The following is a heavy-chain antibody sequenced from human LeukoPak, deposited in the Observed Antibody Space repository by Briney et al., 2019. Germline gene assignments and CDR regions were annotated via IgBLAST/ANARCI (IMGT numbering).Heavy chain of an antibody. CDR1: GFTVSSNY. J-gene: IGHJ4*02. Sequence: GGSLRLSCAASGFTVSSNYMSWVRQAPGKGLEWVSVIYSGGSTYYADSVKGRFTISRDNSKNTLYLQMNGLRAEDTAVYYCARVGVRDGFDYWGQGTLVTVSS. D-gene: IGHD1-1*01. CDR2: IYSGGST. V-gene: IGHV3-53*01. CDR3: ARVGVRDGFDY.